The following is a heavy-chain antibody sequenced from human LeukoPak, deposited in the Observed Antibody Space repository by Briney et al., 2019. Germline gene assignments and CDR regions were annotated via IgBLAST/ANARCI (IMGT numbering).Heavy chain of an antibody. CDR1: GFTFSSYG. V-gene: IGHV3-30*02. J-gene: IGHJ4*02. Sequence: GGSLRLSCAASGFTFSSYGMHWVRQAPGKGLEWVAFIRYDGSNKYYAGSVKGRFTISRDNSKNTLYLQMNSLRAEDTAVYYCAKGAVAAPFDYWGQGTLVTVSS. D-gene: IGHD6-19*01. CDR3: AKGAVAAPFDY. CDR2: IRYDGSNK.